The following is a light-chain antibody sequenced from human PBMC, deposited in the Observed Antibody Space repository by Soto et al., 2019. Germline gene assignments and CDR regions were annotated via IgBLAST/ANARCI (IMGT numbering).Light chain of an antibody. V-gene: IGLV1-47*01. CDR2: RNN. J-gene: IGLJ2*01. Sequence: QSVLTQPPSASGTPGQTVTISCSGSSSNIGSNFVYWYQQLPGTAPKLLIYRNNQRPSGVPDRFSGSKSGTSASLAISGLRSEDEADYYCAAWADSLSGVVFGGGTKLTVL. CDR3: AAWADSLSGVV. CDR1: SSNIGSNF.